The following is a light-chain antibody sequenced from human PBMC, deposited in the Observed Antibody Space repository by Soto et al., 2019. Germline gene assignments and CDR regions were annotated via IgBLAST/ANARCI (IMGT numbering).Light chain of an antibody. Sequence: IQMTQSPSTLSASVGDRVTITCRSTQSISASLAWYQQKPGKAPKLLIYDASSLESGVPSRFSGSGSGTEFTLTISSLQPDDFATYYCEQYNRYWTFGQGTKVDIK. CDR2: DAS. V-gene: IGKV1-5*01. CDR1: QSISAS. J-gene: IGKJ1*01. CDR3: EQYNRYWT.